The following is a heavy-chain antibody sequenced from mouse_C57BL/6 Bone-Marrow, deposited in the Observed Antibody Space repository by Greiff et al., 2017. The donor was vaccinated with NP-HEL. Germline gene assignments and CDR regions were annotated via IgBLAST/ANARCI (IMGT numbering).Heavy chain of an antibody. J-gene: IGHJ2*01. D-gene: IGHD2-1*01. CDR1: GFTFSSYA. Sequence: EVQRVESGEGLVKPGGSLKLSCAASGFTFSSYAMSWVRQTPEKRLEWVAYISSGGDYIYYADTVKGRFTISRDNARNTLYLQMSSLKSEDTAMYYCTRVYYGKSFDYWGQGTTLTVSS. CDR3: TRVYYGKSFDY. V-gene: IGHV5-9-1*02. CDR2: ISSGGDYI.